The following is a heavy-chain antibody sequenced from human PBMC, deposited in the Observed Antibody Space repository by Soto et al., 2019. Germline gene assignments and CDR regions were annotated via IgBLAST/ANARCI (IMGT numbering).Heavy chain of an antibody. Sequence: QVQLQESGPGLVKPSQTLSLTCTVSGGSISGGGYYWSWIRQLPGNGLEWIGYIYYSGSTYYNPSLQSRVTISVDTSKNQFSLNLNSVTAAGTAVYYCARGDTWFDPWGQGTLVTVSS. CDR3: ARGDTWFDP. J-gene: IGHJ5*02. V-gene: IGHV4-31*03. CDR1: GGSISGGGYY. CDR2: IYYSGST.